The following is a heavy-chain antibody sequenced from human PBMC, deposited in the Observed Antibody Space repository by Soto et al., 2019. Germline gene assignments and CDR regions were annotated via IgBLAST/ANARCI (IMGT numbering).Heavy chain of an antibody. J-gene: IGHJ6*02. D-gene: IGHD2-8*02. CDR2: SIAGCCTP. CDR3: ARGGGVISAWYRCLTG. V-gene: IGHV1-69*13. Sequence: SEEISSVASGGSFRTHTISWLRQAPRQGLVWLGHSIAGCCTPEYGQCCQGRMTTIADASRSTVYMWLGSLRSEDRAAYVCARGGGVISAWYRCLTGWGQGTTVIVSS. CDR1: GGSFRTHT.